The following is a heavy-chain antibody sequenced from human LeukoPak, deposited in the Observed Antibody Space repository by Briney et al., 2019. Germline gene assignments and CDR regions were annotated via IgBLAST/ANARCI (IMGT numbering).Heavy chain of an antibody. CDR1: GYTFTSYD. D-gene: IGHD6-13*01. Sequence: GASVKVSCKASGYTFTSYDINWVRQATGQGLEWMEWMNPNSGNTGYAQKFQGRVTMTRNTSISTAYMELSSLRSEDTAVYYCARGSEPGIAAPFDPWGQGTLVTVSS. V-gene: IGHV1-8*01. CDR2: MNPNSGNT. J-gene: IGHJ5*02. CDR3: ARGSEPGIAAPFDP.